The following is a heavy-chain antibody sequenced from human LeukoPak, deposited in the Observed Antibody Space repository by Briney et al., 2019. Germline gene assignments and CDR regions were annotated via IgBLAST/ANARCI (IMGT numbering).Heavy chain of an antibody. Sequence: GGSLRLSCAASGFTFSNAWMRGVRQAPGKGLEGVVRIKSRTDGGTTDYAAPVKGRFTISRDDSENTLYLQMSSLKTGDTAVYYCSTDRYYDSSGYPEDYWGQGTLVTVSS. V-gene: IGHV3-15*01. CDR1: GFTFSNAW. J-gene: IGHJ4*02. CDR2: IKSRTDGGTT. CDR3: STDRYYDSSGYPEDY. D-gene: IGHD3-22*01.